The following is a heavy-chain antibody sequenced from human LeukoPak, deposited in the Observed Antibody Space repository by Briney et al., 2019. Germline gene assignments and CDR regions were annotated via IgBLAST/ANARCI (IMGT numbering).Heavy chain of an antibody. CDR3: ARDFWSGFFDP. D-gene: IGHD3-3*01. V-gene: IGHV3-21*01. CDR2: ISSSSSYI. Sequence: GGSLRLSYAASGFTFSSYSMNWVRQAPGKGLEWVSSISSSSSYIYYADSVKGRFTISRDNAKNSLYLQMNSLRAEDTAVYYCARDFWSGFFDPWGQGTLVTVSS. CDR1: GFTFSSYS. J-gene: IGHJ5*02.